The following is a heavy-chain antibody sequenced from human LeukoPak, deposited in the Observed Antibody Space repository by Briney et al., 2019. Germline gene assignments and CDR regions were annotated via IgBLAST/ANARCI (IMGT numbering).Heavy chain of an antibody. Sequence: PGGSLRLSCAASGFTFSSYWMHWVRQVPGKGLVWVSRINSDGSSTSYADSVKGRFTISRDNAKNTLYVQMNSLRAEDTAVYYCAKDGFYSSGWYDAFDIWGQGTMVTVSS. D-gene: IGHD6-19*01. V-gene: IGHV3-74*01. CDR3: AKDGFYSSGWYDAFDI. CDR2: INSDGSST. J-gene: IGHJ3*02. CDR1: GFTFSSYW.